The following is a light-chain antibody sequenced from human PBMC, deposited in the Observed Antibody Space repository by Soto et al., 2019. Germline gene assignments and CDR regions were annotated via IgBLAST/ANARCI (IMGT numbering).Light chain of an antibody. J-gene: IGLJ1*01. V-gene: IGLV2-14*01. CDR1: SSDIGAYNF. CDR2: EVS. Sequence: QSVLTQPASVSGAPGQSITISCTGTSSDIGAYNFVSWYQQHPGKAPKLIIHEVSNRPSGVSNRFSDSKSGNTASLTISGLQAEDEADYYCNSHDSSNPSYVFGAGTKVTVL. CDR3: NSHDSSNPSYV.